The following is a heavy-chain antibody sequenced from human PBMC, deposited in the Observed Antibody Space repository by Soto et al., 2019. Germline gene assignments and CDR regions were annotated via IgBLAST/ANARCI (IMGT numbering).Heavy chain of an antibody. Sequence: PGGSLRLSCAASGFTFSSYSMNWVRQAPGKGLEWVSSISSSSSYIYYADSVKGRFTISRDNAKNSLYLQMNSLRAEDTAVYYCARARPTFTFDAFDIWGQGTMVTVSS. CDR1: GFTFSSYS. CDR2: ISSSSSYI. V-gene: IGHV3-21*01. CDR3: ARARPTFTFDAFDI. J-gene: IGHJ3*02.